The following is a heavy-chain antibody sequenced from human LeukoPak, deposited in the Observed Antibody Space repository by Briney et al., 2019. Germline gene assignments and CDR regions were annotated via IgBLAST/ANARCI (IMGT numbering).Heavy chain of an antibody. J-gene: IGHJ3*02. CDR2: ISPNSGGT. CDR1: GYTFTGYS. CDR3: ARVVTADPYDAFDI. V-gene: IGHV1-2*02. Sequence: ASVKVSCKASGYTFTGYSVHWVRQAPGQGLEWMGWISPNSGGTNDAQNFQGRVTMTRDTSINTAYMELRRLRSDDTAVYYCARVVTADPYDAFDIWGQGTVVTVSS. D-gene: IGHD2-21*02.